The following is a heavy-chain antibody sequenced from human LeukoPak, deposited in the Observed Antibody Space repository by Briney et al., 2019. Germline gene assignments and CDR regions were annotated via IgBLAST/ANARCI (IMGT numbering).Heavy chain of an antibody. D-gene: IGHD1/OR15-1a*01. CDR2: ITSSNNYI. J-gene: IGHJ6*02. CDR3: ARGPLNTFGVDA. CDR1: GFKFSSYN. Sequence: GGSLRLSCAASGFKFSSYNMDWVRQAPGKGLEWVSSITSSNNYIYYADSVKGRFTVSKDNSQTTIYLQMNSLRAEDTALYYCARGPLNTFGVDAWGHGTTVTVSS. V-gene: IGHV3-21*01.